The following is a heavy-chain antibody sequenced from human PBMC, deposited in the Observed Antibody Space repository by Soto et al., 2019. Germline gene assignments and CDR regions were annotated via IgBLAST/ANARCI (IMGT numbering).Heavy chain of an antibody. J-gene: IGHJ5*02. CDR2: INVYNGNT. CDR3: GRGEGSGSYYNRYNWFDP. D-gene: IGHD3-10*01. CDR1: GYTFTNYG. Sequence: ASVKVSCKASGYTFTNYGISWVRQAPGQGLEWMGWINVYNGNTKYAQKVQGRVTMTTDTSTSTAYMELRSLRSDDTAVYYCGRGEGSGSYYNRYNWFDPWGQGTLVTVSS. V-gene: IGHV1-18*01.